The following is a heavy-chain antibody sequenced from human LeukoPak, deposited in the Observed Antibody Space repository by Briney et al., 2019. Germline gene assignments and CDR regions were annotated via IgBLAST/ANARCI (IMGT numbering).Heavy chain of an antibody. CDR2: IKQDGSEK. CDR1: GFTFSSYW. J-gene: IGHJ3*02. CDR3: AKDSGSSGYPKGFDI. D-gene: IGHD3-22*01. V-gene: IGHV3-7*01. Sequence: GGSLRLSCAASGFTFSSYWMSWVRQAPGKGLEWVANIKQDGSEKYYVDSVKGRFTISRDNAKNSLYLQMNSLRAEDTAVYYCAKDSGSSGYPKGFDIWGQGTMVTVSS.